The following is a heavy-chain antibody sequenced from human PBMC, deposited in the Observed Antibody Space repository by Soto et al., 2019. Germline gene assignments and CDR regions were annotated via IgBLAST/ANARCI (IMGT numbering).Heavy chain of an antibody. CDR2: IYYSGNA. CDR1: GGSVGSGSYY. V-gene: IGHV4-61*03. J-gene: IGHJ6*02. Sequence: SLTCTVSGGSVGSGSYYWSWIRQPLGKGLEWIGYIYYSGNADYNPSLRGRATISVDKAKNHFSMQLTSVTSADTAVYYCARDRVLVIAADGKSHDYGMDFWGQGTT. CDR3: ARDRVLVIAADGKSHDYGMDF. D-gene: IGHD6-13*01.